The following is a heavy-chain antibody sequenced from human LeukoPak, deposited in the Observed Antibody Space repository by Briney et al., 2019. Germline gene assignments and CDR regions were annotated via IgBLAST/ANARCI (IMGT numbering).Heavy chain of an antibody. V-gene: IGHV3-15*01. Sequence: GGSLRLSCAASGFTFSYAWMSWVRQAPGKGLEWVGRIKSKTDGGTTDYAAPVKGRFTISRDDSKNTLYLQMNSLKTGDTAVYYCTTDFYRGEIVATTLPNLDYWGEETLVTVSS. CDR3: TTDFYRGEIVATTLPNLDY. CDR2: IKSKTDGGTT. CDR1: GFTFSYAW. J-gene: IGHJ4*02. D-gene: IGHD5-12*01.